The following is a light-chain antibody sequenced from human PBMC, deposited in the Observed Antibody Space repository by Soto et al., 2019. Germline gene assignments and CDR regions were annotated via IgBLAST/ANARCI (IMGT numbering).Light chain of an antibody. Sequence: QSVLTQPPSASGTPGQRVTISCSGSSSNIGSNTVNWYQQLPGTAPKLLIYSNNQRPSGVPDRFSGSKSGTSASLAISGLESGDEAYYYRAAWDDSLNGWVFGGGTKLTVL. CDR1: SSNIGSNT. CDR3: AAWDDSLNGWV. J-gene: IGLJ3*02. CDR2: SNN. V-gene: IGLV1-44*01.